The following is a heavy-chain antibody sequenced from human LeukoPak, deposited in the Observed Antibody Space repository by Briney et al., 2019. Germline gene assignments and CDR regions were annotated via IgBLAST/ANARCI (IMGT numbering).Heavy chain of an antibody. D-gene: IGHD2-15*01. V-gene: IGHV3-74*01. J-gene: IGHJ4*02. CDR1: GFTFSSYW. CDR3: AKGFFCGWSRYYFDY. Sequence: GGSLRLSCAASGFTFSSYWMHWVRQAPGKGLVWVSRINSDGSSTSCADSVKGRFTISRDNAKNTLYLQMNSLRAEDTAVYYWAKGFFCGWSRYYFDYWGQGTLVTVSS. CDR2: INSDGSST.